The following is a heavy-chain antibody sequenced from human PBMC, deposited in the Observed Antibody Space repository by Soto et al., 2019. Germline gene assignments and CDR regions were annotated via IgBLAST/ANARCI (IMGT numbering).Heavy chain of an antibody. CDR2: ISAYNGNT. Sequence: ASVKVSCKASGYTFTSYGISWVRQAPGQGLEWMGWISAYNGNTNYAQKLQGRVTMTTDTSTSTAYMELRSLRSDDTAVYYCARDRNNYCSGGSCYSLYFDYWGHGTLATVSS. D-gene: IGHD2-15*01. J-gene: IGHJ4*01. V-gene: IGHV1-18*04. CDR1: GYTFTSYG. CDR3: ARDRNNYCSGGSCYSLYFDY.